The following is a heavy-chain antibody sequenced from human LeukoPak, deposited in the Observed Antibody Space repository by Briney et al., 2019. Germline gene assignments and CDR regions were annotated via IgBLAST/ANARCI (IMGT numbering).Heavy chain of an antibody. CDR3: ARDLGPGFYCGGDCYPFDY. CDR2: IYYSGST. D-gene: IGHD2-21*02. CDR1: GGSISSSSYY. J-gene: IGHJ4*02. V-gene: IGHV4-39*07. Sequence: PSETLSLTCTVSGGSISSSSYYWGWIRQPPGKGLEWIGSIYYSGSTYYNPSLKSRVTISVDTSKNQFSLKLSSVTAADTAVYYCARDLGPGFYCGGDCYPFDYWGQGTLVTVSS.